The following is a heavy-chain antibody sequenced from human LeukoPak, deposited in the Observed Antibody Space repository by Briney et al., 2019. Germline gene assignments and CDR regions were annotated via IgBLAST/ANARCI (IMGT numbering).Heavy chain of an antibody. CDR2: INPNSGNT. CDR1: GYAFTAYY. J-gene: IGHJ4*02. CDR3: ARGAGVTGPNWVRLDHFDF. D-gene: IGHD1-7*01. V-gene: IGHV1-2*02. Sequence: ASVKVSCKASGYAFTAYYINWVRQAPGQGLEWMGWINPNSGNTSFAQKFQGRVTMTRDKSISTAYMGLTRLSSEDRAVYYCARGAGVTGPNWVRLDHFDFWGQGTLITVSS.